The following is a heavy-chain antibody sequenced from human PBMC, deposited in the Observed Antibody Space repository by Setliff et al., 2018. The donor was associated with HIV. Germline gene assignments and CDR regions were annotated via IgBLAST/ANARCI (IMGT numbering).Heavy chain of an antibody. CDR3: SRVRLTMIMMVDYFDQ. V-gene: IGHV4-4*07. CDR1: NNSIRSSY. D-gene: IGHD3-22*01. Sequence: SETLSLTCTVSNNSIRSSYWSWIRQPVGKGLEWIGRIHTLGGTKYNSSLESRVTMSADTSKNQLSLSLTSVTAADTAVYYCSRVRLTMIMMVDYFDQWGQGTLVTVSS. CDR2: IHTLGGT. J-gene: IGHJ4*02.